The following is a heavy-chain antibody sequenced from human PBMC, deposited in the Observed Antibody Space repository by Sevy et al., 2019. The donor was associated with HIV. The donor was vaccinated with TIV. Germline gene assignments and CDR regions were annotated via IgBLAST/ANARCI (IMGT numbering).Heavy chain of an antibody. Sequence: SETLSLTCSVSGGSGGSISDYYWSWIRQPPGKGLEWIGYINYSRSTKFNPSLKSRVTISVDTSKNQFSLKLTSVTAADTAVYYCARGGTSLFAPWGQGTLVTASS. CDR2: INYSRST. CDR1: GGSGGSISDYY. D-gene: IGHD2-15*01. CDR3: ARGGTSLFAP. J-gene: IGHJ5*02. V-gene: IGHV4-59*01.